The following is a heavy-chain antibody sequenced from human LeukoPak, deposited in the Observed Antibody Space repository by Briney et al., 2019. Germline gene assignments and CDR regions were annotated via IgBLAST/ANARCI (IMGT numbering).Heavy chain of an antibody. CDR3: ARAHSIASYYYGVDV. CDR1: GDSIISSIW. J-gene: IGHJ6*02. Sequence: PSETLSLTCAVSGDSIISSIWWSWVRQPPGKGLEWLGEIYQTGTTNYNPSLRSRLTITIDKSQNQFSLHLTSVTAADTAVYYCARAHSIASYYYGVDVWGQGTTVTVSS. D-gene: IGHD2/OR15-2a*01. V-gene: IGHV4-4*02. CDR2: IYQTGTT.